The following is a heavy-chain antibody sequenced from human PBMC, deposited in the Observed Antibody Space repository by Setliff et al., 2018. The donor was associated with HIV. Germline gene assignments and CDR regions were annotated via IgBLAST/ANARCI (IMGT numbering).Heavy chain of an antibody. CDR2: INHRGST. D-gene: IGHD3-22*01. CDR3: ARGDYYDSTGYEGLDS. J-gene: IGHJ4*02. Sequence: SETLSLTCAVYSGSFSGYRWTWIRQPPGKGLKWIGEINHRGSTTYNPSLRSRVTISVDTSKNQFSLKLNSVTAADTAVYYCARGDYYDSTGYEGLDSWGRGTLVTVSS. CDR1: SGSFSGYR. V-gene: IGHV4-34*01.